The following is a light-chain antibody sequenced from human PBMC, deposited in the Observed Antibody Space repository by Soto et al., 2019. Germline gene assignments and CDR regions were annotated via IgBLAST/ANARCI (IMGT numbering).Light chain of an antibody. V-gene: IGLV1-44*01. J-gene: IGLJ1*01. CDR1: NSNIGSNT. CDR2: RNN. CDR3: AAWDDSLDGYV. Sequence: QSVLTQSPSASGTPGQRVTISCSGSNSNIGSNTVHWYQQLPGTAPKLLMYRNNQRPSGVPDRFSGSKSGTSASLAISGLQSEDEADYYCAAWDDSLDGYVFGTGTKVTVL.